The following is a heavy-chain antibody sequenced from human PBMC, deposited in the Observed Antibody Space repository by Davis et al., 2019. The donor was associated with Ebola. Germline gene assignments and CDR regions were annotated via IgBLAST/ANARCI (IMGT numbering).Heavy chain of an antibody. Sequence: GESLKISCAASGFTFSDYYMDWVRQAPGMGLEWVGRIRNKASSYSTEYAASVKDRFIISRDDSKDSLYLQMNSLKTEDTAVYYCARATSGTYLLIYWGQGTLVTVSS. CDR2: IRNKASSYST. CDR1: GFTFSDYY. J-gene: IGHJ4*02. D-gene: IGHD1-26*01. CDR3: ARATSGTYLLIY. V-gene: IGHV3-72*01.